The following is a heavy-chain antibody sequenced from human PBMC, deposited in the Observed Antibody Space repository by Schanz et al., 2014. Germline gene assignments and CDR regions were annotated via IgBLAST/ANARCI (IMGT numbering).Heavy chain of an antibody. CDR1: GYTFTSYD. CDR2: MNSKTGNT. J-gene: IGHJ4*02. D-gene: IGHD3-16*01. Sequence: QVQLVQSGAEVKKPGASVKVSCKASGYTFTSYDINWVRQATGQGLEWMGWMNSKTGNTGYAQRFQGRVIMTRNTSITTAYLELSSLRSGDTAVYYCTKGRTFRRWGQGTLVTVSS. V-gene: IGHV1-8*01. CDR3: TKGRTFRR.